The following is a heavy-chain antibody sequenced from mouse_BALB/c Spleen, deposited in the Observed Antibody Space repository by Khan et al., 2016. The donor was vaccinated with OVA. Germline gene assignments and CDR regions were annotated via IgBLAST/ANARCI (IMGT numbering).Heavy chain of an antibody. D-gene: IGHD2-14*01. CDR1: GYTFTTYW. CDR3: ASYRFDFFDY. V-gene: IGHV1-87*01. J-gene: IGHJ2*01. Sequence: VQGVESGAELARPGASVKLSCKASGYTFTTYWMQWVKQRPGQALEWIGTIYPGDGDTRYAQRFKGKATLTAEKSSSTAYMQLSSLTSEDSAVYYCASYRFDFFDYWGQGTTLTVSS. CDR2: IYPGDGDT.